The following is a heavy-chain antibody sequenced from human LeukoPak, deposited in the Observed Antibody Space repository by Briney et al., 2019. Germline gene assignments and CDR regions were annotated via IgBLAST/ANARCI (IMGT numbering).Heavy chain of an antibody. D-gene: IGHD2-15*01. CDR1: GFTFSSYW. J-gene: IGHJ5*02. Sequence: GGSLRLSCATSGFTFSSYWMSWVRQAPGKGLEWVANIKHDETERYYVGSVKGRFTISRDNVKNSLYLQMNSLRAEDTAVYYCARDDRPSANSRDWLNPWGQGTLVTVSS. V-gene: IGHV3-7*01. CDR2: IKHDETER. CDR3: ARDDRPSANSRDWLNP.